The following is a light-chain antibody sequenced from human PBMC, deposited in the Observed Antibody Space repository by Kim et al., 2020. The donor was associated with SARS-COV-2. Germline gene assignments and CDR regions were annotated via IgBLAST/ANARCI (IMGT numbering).Light chain of an antibody. CDR2: DVS. CDR1: SSDVGGYNY. J-gene: IGLJ3*02. CDR3: SSYTSSSTWV. V-gene: IGLV2-14*03. Sequence: QSALTQPASVSGSPGQSITISCTGTSSDVGGYNYVSWYQHHPGKAPKLMIYDVSKRPSGVSNRFSGSKSGNTASLTISGLQAEDAANYYCSSYTSSSTWVFSGGTQLTVL.